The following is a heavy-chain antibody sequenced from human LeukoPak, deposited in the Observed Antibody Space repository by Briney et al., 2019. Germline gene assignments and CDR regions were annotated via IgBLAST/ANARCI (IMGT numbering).Heavy chain of an antibody. CDR3: ARGGGNSPL. CDR2: IYTSGST. J-gene: IGHJ4*02. V-gene: IGHV4-61*02. CDR1: GGSISSGSYY. Sequence: SQTLSLTCTVSGGSISSGSYYWSWLRQPAGKGLEWIGRIYTSGSTNYNPSLKSRVTISVDTSKNQFSLKLSSVTAADTAVYYCARGGGNSPLWGQGTLVTVSS. D-gene: IGHD4-23*01.